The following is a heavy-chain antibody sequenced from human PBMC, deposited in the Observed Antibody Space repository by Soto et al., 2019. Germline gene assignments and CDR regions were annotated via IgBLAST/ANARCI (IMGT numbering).Heavy chain of an antibody. CDR1: GFTFGTYA. CDR2: IYYDGSNR. D-gene: IGHD2-8*01. Sequence: QVQLVESGGGVVQPGGSLRLSCAASGFTFGTYAMHWVRQAPGKGLEWVAVIYYDGSNRYYGDAVKGRFTISRDNSKSTLYLQMSSLRAEDTAVYYCARAFCTNGGCYYFFASGGHGTLVTVSS. CDR3: ARAFCTNGGCYYFFAS. J-gene: IGHJ4*01. V-gene: IGHV3-33*01.